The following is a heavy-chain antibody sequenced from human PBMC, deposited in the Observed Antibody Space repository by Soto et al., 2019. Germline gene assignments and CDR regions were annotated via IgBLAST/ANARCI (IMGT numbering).Heavy chain of an antibody. J-gene: IGHJ5*02. CDR1: GASISSTYW. D-gene: IGHD2-15*01. V-gene: IGHV4-4*02. CDR3: ATLPSRIVVVRNDLPS. CDR2: IYHTGTT. Sequence: PSETLSLTCFVSGASISSTYWWSWVRQTPGKRLEWIGQIYHTGTTSYNPSLKNRVTISLNKSNNQFSLRLTSMTAADTAVYYCATLPSRIVVVRNDLPSSGQGTLVTGSS.